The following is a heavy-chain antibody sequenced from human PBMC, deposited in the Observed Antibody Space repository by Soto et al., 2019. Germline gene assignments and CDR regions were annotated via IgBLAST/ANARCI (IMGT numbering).Heavy chain of an antibody. CDR2: ISHDGSNK. CDR1: GFSFSSCA. J-gene: IGHJ4*02. V-gene: IGHV3-30-3*01. Sequence: QVQLVESGGGVVQPGRSLRLSCAASGFSFSSCAMHWVRQAPGKGLEWVAVISHDGSNKYYADSVKGRFTISRDNSINTLYLQMNCLIAEDTAVYYCARVSIAVAGIAYYFDYWGQGTLVTVSS. D-gene: IGHD6-19*01. CDR3: ARVSIAVAGIAYYFDY.